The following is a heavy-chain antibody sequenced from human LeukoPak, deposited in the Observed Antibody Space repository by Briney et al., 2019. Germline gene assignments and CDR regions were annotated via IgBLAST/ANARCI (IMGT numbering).Heavy chain of an antibody. Sequence: PSETLSLTCTVSGGSISSGGYYWSWIRQHPGKGLERIGYIYYSESTYYNPSLKSRVTISVDTSKNQFSLKLSSVTAADTAVYYCARAGACWGKSFDFDIWGQGTMVTVSS. D-gene: IGHD3-16*01. CDR3: ARAGACWGKSFDFDI. CDR2: IYYSEST. J-gene: IGHJ3*02. V-gene: IGHV4-31*03. CDR1: GGSISSGGYY.